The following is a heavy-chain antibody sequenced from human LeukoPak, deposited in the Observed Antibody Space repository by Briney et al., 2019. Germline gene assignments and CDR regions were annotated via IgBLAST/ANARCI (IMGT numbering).Heavy chain of an antibody. J-gene: IGHJ4*02. CDR1: GGSISSYY. V-gene: IGHV4-59*08. CDR2: IYYSGST. CDR3: ARTPQVGQLWYPIYFDY. Sequence: PSETLSLTCTVSGGSISSYYRSWIRQPPGKGLEWIGYIYYSGSTNYNRSLKSRVTISVDTSKNQFSLKLSSVTAADTAVYYCARTPQVGQLWYPIYFDYWGQGTLVTVSS. D-gene: IGHD5-18*01.